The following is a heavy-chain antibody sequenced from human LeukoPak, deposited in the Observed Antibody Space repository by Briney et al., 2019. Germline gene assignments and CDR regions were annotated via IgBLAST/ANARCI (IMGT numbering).Heavy chain of an antibody. CDR2: MNPNSGNT. CDR3: ARGDRITIFGVVIIYYFDY. Sequence: ASVKVSCKASGYTFTSYDINWVRQATGQGLEWMGWMNPNSGNTGYAQKFQGRVTITRNTSISTAYMELSSLRSEDTAVYYCARGDRITIFGVVIIYYFDYWGQGTLVTVSS. CDR1: GYTFTSYD. D-gene: IGHD3-3*01. J-gene: IGHJ4*02. V-gene: IGHV1-8*03.